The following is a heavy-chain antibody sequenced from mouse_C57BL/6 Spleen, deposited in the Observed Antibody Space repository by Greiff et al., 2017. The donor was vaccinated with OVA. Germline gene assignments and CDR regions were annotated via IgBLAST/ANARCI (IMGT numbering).Heavy chain of an antibody. CDR3: ARGDYDRAWFAY. CDR2: IYPGSGNT. Sequence: VKLMESGAELVRPGASVKLSCKASGYTFTDYYINWVKQRPGQGLEWIARIYPGSGNTYYNEKFKGKATLTAEKSSSTAYMQLSSLTSEDSAVYFCARGDYDRAWFAYWGQGTLVTVSA. CDR1: GYTFTDYY. D-gene: IGHD2-4*01. V-gene: IGHV1-76*01. J-gene: IGHJ3*01.